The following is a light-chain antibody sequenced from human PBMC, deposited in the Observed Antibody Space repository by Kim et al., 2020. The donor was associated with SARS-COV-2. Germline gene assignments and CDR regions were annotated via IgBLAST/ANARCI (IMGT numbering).Light chain of an antibody. V-gene: IGKV3-11*01. J-gene: IGKJ4*01. Sequence: EIVLTQFPATLSLSPGERATLSCRASRSVTSSLAWYKQNPGQAPRLLIYDASTRATGIPARFSGSGSGTDFILTISSLEPEDFAVYYCQQRSNWPPTFGGGTKVGIK. CDR1: RSVTSS. CDR3: QQRSNWPPT. CDR2: DAS.